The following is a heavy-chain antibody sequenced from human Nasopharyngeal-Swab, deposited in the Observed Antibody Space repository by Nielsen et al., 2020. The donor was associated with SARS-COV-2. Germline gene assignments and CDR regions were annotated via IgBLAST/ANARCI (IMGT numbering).Heavy chain of an antibody. CDR2: IWYDGSNK. J-gene: IGHJ6*02. CDR3: ARDPYGMDV. V-gene: IGHV3-33*01. CDR1: GFTFSSYG. Sequence: GGSLRLSCAASGFTFSSYGMHWVRQAPGKGLEWVAVIWYDGSNKYYADSVKGRFTISRDNSKNTPYLQMNSLRAEDTAVYYCARDPYGMDVWGQGTTVTVSS.